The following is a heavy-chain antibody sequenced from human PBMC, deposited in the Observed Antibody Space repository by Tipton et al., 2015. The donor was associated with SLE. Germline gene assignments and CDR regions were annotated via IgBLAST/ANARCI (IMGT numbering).Heavy chain of an antibody. J-gene: IGHJ4*02. CDR2: IYYSGST. Sequence: LVKPSETLSLTCTVSGGSISSSSYYWGWIRQPPGKGLEWIGSIYYSGSTYYNPSLKSRVTISVDTSKNQFSLKLSSVTAADTAVYYCARHGGYYFDYWGQGTLVTVSS. CDR1: GGSISSSSYY. V-gene: IGHV4-39*07. D-gene: IGHD4-23*01. CDR3: ARHGGYYFDY.